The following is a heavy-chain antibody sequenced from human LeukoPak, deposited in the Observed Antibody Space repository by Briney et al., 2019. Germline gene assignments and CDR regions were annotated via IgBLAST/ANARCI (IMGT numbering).Heavy chain of an antibody. CDR2: INNDESST. V-gene: IGHV3-74*01. J-gene: IGHJ4*02. Sequence: GGSLRLSCAASGFTFSSYWMHWVRQAPGKGLVWVSQINNDESSTSYADSVKGRFTISRDNAKNTLYLQMNSMRTEDTAVYYCACYGIAPPYWGQGTLVTVSS. D-gene: IGHD2-15*01. CDR3: ACYGIAPPY. CDR1: GFTFSSYW.